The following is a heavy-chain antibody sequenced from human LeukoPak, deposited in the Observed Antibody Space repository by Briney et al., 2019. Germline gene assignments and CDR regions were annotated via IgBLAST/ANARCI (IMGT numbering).Heavy chain of an antibody. CDR3: ARGKDIVVVPAAMNYYYMDV. V-gene: IGHV1-2*02. J-gene: IGHJ6*03. D-gene: IGHD2-2*01. Sequence: GASVKVSCKASGYTFTGYYMHWVRQVPGQGLEWMGWINPNSGGTNYAQKFQGRVTVTRDTSISTAYMELSRLRSDDTAVYYCARGKDIVVVPAAMNYYYMDVWGKGTTVTVSS. CDR2: INPNSGGT. CDR1: GYTFTGYY.